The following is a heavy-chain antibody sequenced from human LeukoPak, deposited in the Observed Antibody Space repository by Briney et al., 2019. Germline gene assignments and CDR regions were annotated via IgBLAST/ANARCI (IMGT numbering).Heavy chain of an antibody. V-gene: IGHV4-30-4*01. J-gene: IGHJ3*01. D-gene: IGHD3-10*01. CDR1: GGSISSGDFY. CDR2: IYYSGST. Sequence: SETLSLTCTVSGGSISSGDFYWSWIRQPPGKGLEWIGYIYYSGSTYYNPSLKSRVTISVDTSKNQFSLKLSSVTAADTAVYYCARDIGRITMVRGVIITPVWGQGTMDTVSS. CDR3: ARDIGRITMVRGVIITPV.